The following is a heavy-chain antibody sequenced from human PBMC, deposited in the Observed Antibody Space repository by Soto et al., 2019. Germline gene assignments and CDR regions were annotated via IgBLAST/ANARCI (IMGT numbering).Heavy chain of an antibody. CDR1: GYTFNTYF. CDR3: ARDTGNSFDY. Sequence: HVQLVQSGGELKKPGASVKVSCNTSGYTFNTYFITWVRQAPGQGLEWMGWISPHNGNTNYAEKFQGRVTMTGDTNTKTAYIELRNLRIDDTAVYYCARDTGNSFDYWGQGTPVTVSS. J-gene: IGHJ4*02. CDR2: ISPHNGNT. V-gene: IGHV1-18*01.